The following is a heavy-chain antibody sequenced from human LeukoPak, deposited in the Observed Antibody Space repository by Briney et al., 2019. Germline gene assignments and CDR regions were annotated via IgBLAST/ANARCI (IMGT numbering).Heavy chain of an antibody. CDR2: INHSGST. CDR3: ARQPMVLLWFGELSYFDY. V-gene: IGHV4-34*01. J-gene: IGHJ4*02. D-gene: IGHD3-10*01. CDR1: GGSFSGYY. Sequence: PSETLSLTCAVYGGSFSGYYWSWIRQPPGKGLEWIGEINHSGSTYYNPSLKSRVTISVDTSKNQFSLKLSSVTAADTAVYYCARQPMVLLWFGELSYFDYWGQGTLVTVSS.